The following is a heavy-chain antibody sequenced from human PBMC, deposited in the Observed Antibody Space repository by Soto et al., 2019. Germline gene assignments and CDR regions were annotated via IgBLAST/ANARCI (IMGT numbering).Heavy chain of an antibody. CDR3: ARGRGDGGNYYGMDV. V-gene: IGHV4-30-2*01. Sequence: QLQLQESGSGLVKPSQTLSLTCAVSGGSISSGGYSWSWIRQPPGKGLEWIGYIYHSGSTYDNPSLKSRVSISVDRSKNQFSLKLSSVTAADTAVYYCARGRGDGGNYYGMDVWGQGTTVTVSS. CDR2: IYHSGST. J-gene: IGHJ6*02. D-gene: IGHD2-15*01. CDR1: GGSISSGGYS.